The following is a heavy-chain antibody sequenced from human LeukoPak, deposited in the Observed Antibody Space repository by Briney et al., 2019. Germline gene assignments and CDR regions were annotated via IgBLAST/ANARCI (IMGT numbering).Heavy chain of an antibody. D-gene: IGHD2-2*01. CDR1: GGSISSSSYY. J-gene: IGHJ4*02. CDR3: AGYCSSTSCYPLYYFDY. CDR2: IYYSGST. V-gene: IGHV4-30-4*08. Sequence: PSETLSLTCTVSGGSISSSSYYWGWIRQPPGKGLEWIGYIYYSGSTYYNPSLKSRVTISVDTSKNQFSLKLSSVTAADTAVYYCAGYCSSTSCYPLYYFDYWGQGTLVTVSS.